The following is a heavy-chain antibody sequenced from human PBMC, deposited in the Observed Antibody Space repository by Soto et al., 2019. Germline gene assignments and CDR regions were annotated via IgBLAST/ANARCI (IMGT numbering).Heavy chain of an antibody. V-gene: IGHV4-39*01. CDR3: ARHGITGSYYDAFDI. J-gene: IGHJ3*02. CDR2: IKYSGTT. Sequence: PSETLSHTGTGSGGSKSNTLCDGNWIRQPPGKGLEWIESIKYSGTTFYNPALKSRVTLSVDTSKNQFALKLSSVTAAETAVYYCARHGITGSYYDAFDIWGEGTMVT. CDR1: GGSKSNTLCD. D-gene: IGHD1-26*01.